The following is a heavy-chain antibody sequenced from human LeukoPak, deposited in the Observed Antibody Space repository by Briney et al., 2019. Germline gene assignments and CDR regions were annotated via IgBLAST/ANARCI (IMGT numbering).Heavy chain of an antibody. CDR1: GGSISNYY. CDR3: ARASYSYDISGWVPFDY. Sequence: SETLSLTCTVSGGSISNYYWSWIRQPPGKGLEWIGYIYYSGSTNYNPSLKSRVTMSVDTSKNQFSLKLSSVTAADTAVYYCARASYSYDISGWVPFDYWGQGTLVTVSS. V-gene: IGHV4-59*01. J-gene: IGHJ4*02. CDR2: IYYSGST. D-gene: IGHD3-22*01.